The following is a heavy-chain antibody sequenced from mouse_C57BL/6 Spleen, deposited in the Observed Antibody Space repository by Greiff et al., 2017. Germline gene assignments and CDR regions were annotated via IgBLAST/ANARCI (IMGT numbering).Heavy chain of an antibody. CDR2: IDPEDGDT. J-gene: IGHJ4*01. Sequence: VQLQQSGAELVRPGASVKLSCTASGFNIKDYYMHWVKQRPEQGLEWIGRIDPEDGDTEYAPKFQGKATMTADTSSNTAYLQLSSLTSEDTAVYYCTSHYDYDVDAMDYWGQGTSVTVSS. CDR1: GFNIKDYY. V-gene: IGHV14-1*01. CDR3: TSHYDYDVDAMDY. D-gene: IGHD2-4*01.